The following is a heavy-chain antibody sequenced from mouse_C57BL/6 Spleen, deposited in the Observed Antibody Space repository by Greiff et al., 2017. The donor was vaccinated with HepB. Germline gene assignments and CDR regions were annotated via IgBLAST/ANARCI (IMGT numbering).Heavy chain of an antibody. CDR3: ASHITTVVATGRWYFDV. CDR1: GYTFTDYY. J-gene: IGHJ1*03. D-gene: IGHD1-1*01. CDR2: INPNNGGT. V-gene: IGHV1-26*01. Sequence: EVQLQQSGPELVKPGASVKISCKASGYTFTDYYMNWVKQSHGKSLEWIGDINPNNGGTSYNQKFKGKATLTVDKSSSTAYMELRSLTSEDSAVYYCASHITTVVATGRWYFDVWGTGTTVTVSS.